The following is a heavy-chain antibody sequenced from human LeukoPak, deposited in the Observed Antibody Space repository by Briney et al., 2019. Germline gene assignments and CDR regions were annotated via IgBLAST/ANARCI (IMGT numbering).Heavy chain of an antibody. J-gene: IGHJ3*02. D-gene: IGHD6-19*01. V-gene: IGHV3-23*01. CDR1: GFTFSSYA. Sequence: GGSLRLSCAASGFTFSSYAMSWVRQAPGKGLEWVSAISGSGGSTYYADSVKGRFTISRDNSKNTLNLQMNSLRAEDTAVYYCARAFVFKLRSPWTMYSSGWSRGAFDIWGQGTMVTVSS. CDR3: ARAFVFKLRSPWTMYSSGWSRGAFDI. CDR2: ISGSGGST.